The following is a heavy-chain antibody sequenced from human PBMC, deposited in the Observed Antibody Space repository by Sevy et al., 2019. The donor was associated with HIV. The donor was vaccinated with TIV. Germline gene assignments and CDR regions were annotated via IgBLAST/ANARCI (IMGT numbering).Heavy chain of an antibody. V-gene: IGHV4-31*03. CDR2: IYHSGTT. Sequence: SETLSLTCTVSGGSISSSNSYWSWIRQRPGKGLEWIGFIYHSGTTYYYPSLRSRLNMSVDKSKNQFSLKLSSVTAADTAVYYCARDPDYDDYGGHAFDIWGQGAMVTVSS. CDR1: GGSISSSNSY. CDR3: ARDPDYDDYGGHAFDI. J-gene: IGHJ3*02. D-gene: IGHD4-17*01.